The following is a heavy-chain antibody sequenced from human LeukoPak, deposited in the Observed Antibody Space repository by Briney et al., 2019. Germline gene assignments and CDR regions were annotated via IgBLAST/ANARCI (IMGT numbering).Heavy chain of an antibody. Sequence: ASVKVSCKASGSSFTSYYIHWVRQAPGQGLEWMGIINPSGGSTSYAQKFQGRATMTRDTSTSTVYMELSSLRSEDTAVYYCARQGTTVLTPPYSWFDPWGQGTLVIVSS. CDR2: INPSGGST. V-gene: IGHV1-46*01. D-gene: IGHD4-23*01. CDR1: GSSFTSYY. CDR3: ARQGTTVLTPPYSWFDP. J-gene: IGHJ5*02.